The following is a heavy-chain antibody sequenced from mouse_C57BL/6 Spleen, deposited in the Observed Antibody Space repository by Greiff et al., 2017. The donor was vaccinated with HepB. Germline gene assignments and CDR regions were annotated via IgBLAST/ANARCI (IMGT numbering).Heavy chain of an antibody. CDR3: AKGNSYYAMDY. CDR1: GYAFSSSW. CDR2: IYPGDGDT. Sequence: VKLQESGPELVKPGASVKISCKASGYAFSSSWMNWVKQRPGKGLEWIGRIYPGDGDTNYNGKFKGKATLTADKSSSTAYMQLSSLTSEDSAVYFCAKGNSYYAMDYWGQGTSVTVSS. J-gene: IGHJ4*01. V-gene: IGHV1-82*01.